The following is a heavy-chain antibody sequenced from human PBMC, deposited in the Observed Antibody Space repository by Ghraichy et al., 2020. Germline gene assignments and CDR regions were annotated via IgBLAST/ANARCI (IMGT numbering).Heavy chain of an antibody. Sequence: GGSLRLSYAASGFTFSGYWVHWVRQPPGKGLVWVSRINSDGSSTYYADSVKGRFTISRDNAKNMVYLVMNSLRAEDTAVYYCASGAQIDYWGQGTLVTVSS. CDR1: GFTFSGYW. V-gene: IGHV3-74*01. CDR3: ASGAQIDY. CDR2: INSDGSST. D-gene: IGHD3-16*01. J-gene: IGHJ4*02.